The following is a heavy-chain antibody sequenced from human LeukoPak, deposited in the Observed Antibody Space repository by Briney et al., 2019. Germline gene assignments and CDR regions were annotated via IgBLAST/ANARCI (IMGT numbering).Heavy chain of an antibody. CDR2: ISGSGGST. D-gene: IGHD1-26*01. J-gene: IGHJ4*02. CDR1: GFTFSSYA. CDR3: AKAIVGATGYFDY. V-gene: IGHV3-23*01. Sequence: PGGSLRLSCAASGFTFSSYAMSWVRQAPGKGLEWVSAISGSGGSTYYADSVKGRFTISRVNSKNTLYLQMNSLRAEDTAVYYCAKAIVGATGYFDYWGQGTLVTVSS.